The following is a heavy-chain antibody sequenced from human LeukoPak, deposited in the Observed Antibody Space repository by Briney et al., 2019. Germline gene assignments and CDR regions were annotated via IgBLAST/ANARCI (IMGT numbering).Heavy chain of an antibody. J-gene: IGHJ4*02. D-gene: IGHD6-6*01. Sequence: PSETLSLTCAVYGGSFSGYYWSWIRQPPGKGLEWIGQINHSGSTNYNPSLKSRVTISVDTSKNQFSLKLTSVTAADTAVYYCVRLYTSDIKYDYWGQGTLVTVSS. CDR1: GGSFSGYY. CDR3: VRLYTSDIKYDY. V-gene: IGHV4-34*01. CDR2: INHSGST.